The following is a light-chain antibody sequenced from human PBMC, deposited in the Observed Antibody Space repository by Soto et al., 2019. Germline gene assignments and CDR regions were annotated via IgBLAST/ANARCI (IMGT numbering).Light chain of an antibody. V-gene: IGLV2-14*01. J-gene: IGLJ1*01. Sequence: QSVLTQPASVSGSPGQSITISCTGTSSAVGGYNYVSWYQQHPGKAPKLMIYEVSNRPSGVSNRFSGSKSGNTASLTISGLQAEDEADYYCSSYTSRSIDYVFGTGTKVTVL. CDR2: EVS. CDR3: SSYTSRSIDYV. CDR1: SSAVGGYNY.